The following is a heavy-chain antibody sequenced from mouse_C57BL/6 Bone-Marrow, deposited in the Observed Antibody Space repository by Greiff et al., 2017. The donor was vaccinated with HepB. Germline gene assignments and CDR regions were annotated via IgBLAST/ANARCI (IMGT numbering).Heavy chain of an antibody. Sequence: EVHLVESGGDLVKPGGSLKLSCTASGFTFSSYGMSWVRQTPDKRLEWVATISSGGSYTYYPDSVKGRFTISRDNAKNTLYLQMSSLKSEDTAMYYCARRAGAYWGQGTLVTVSA. CDR1: GFTFSSYG. V-gene: IGHV5-6*01. CDR3: ARRAGAY. CDR2: ISSGGSYT. J-gene: IGHJ3*01.